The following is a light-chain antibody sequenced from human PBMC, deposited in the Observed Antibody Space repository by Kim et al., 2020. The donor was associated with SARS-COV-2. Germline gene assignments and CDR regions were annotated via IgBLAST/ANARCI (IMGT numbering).Light chain of an antibody. CDR3: QAWDSSTAV. CDR2: QDS. CDR1: KLGDKY. J-gene: IGLJ2*01. V-gene: IGLV3-1*01. Sequence: VSPGRTASITCSGDKLGDKYACWYQQKPGQSPVLVIYQDSKRPSGIPERFSGSNSGNTATLTISGTQAMDEADYYCQAWDSSTAVFGGGTKLTVL.